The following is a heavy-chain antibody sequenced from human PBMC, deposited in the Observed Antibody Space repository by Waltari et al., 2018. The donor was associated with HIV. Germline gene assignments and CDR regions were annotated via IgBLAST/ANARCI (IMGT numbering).Heavy chain of an antibody. CDR1: GYSISSCYF. D-gene: IGHD3-10*01. Sequence: QVQLQESGPGLVKPSETLSLSCTVSGYSISSCYFWGWIRQSPGKGLEWIGSIYHTGSTYYNQSLKSRVTISVDTSKNQFSLKLSSVTAADTAVYYCASRYYGSGSSPLWGRGTLVTVSS. CDR2: IYHTGST. J-gene: IGHJ4*02. V-gene: IGHV4-38-2*02. CDR3: ASRYYGSGSSPL.